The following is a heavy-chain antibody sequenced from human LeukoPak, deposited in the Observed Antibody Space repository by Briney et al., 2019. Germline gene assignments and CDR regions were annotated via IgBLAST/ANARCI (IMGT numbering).Heavy chain of an antibody. V-gene: IGHV3-7*01. Sequence: QTGGSLRLSCAGSGFTFSNYWMNWVRQAPGKGLDWVANIKQDESEKYYVDSVKGRFTIFRDNARNSLYLQMNSLRAEDTAVYYCARIRAVSDGRALDCWGQGTLVTVSS. CDR3: ARIRAVSDGRALDC. D-gene: IGHD6-19*01. J-gene: IGHJ4*02. CDR2: IKQDESEK. CDR1: GFTFSNYW.